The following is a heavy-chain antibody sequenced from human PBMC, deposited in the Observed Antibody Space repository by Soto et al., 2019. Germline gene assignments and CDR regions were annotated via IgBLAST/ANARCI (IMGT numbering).Heavy chain of an antibody. Sequence: PGGSLRLSCAASGFTVSNNYMNWVRQAPGKGLEWVSAIYSGGTTYYADSVRGRFTISRDDSKNTLYLQMNSLRAEDTAIYYCASGGRKYYFDYWGQGALVTVSS. J-gene: IGHJ4*02. CDR2: IYSGGTT. CDR1: GFTVSNNY. CDR3: ASGGRKYYFDY. V-gene: IGHV3-53*01. D-gene: IGHD6-25*01.